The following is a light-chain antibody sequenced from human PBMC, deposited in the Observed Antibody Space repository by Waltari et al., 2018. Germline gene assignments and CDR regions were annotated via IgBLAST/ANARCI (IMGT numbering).Light chain of an antibody. CDR2: PAS. J-gene: IGKJ1*01. V-gene: IGKV3-20*01. Sequence: ELVLTQSPGTLSLSPGERATLACRASQGVGRFLAWYQQKPGQAPRLLIYPASNRATGIPDRFSGSGSGTDFSLTISRLEPEDFAVYYCQNHERLPATFGQGTKVEI. CDR1: QGVGRF. CDR3: QNHERLPAT.